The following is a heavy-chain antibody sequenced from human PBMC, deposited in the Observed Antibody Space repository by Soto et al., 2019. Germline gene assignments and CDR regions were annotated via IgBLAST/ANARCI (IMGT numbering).Heavy chain of an antibody. J-gene: IGHJ4*02. CDR2: IIPIFGKA. D-gene: IGHD3-3*01. Sequence: QVQLVQSGAEVKKPGSSVKVSCKASGGTFSSYAISWVRQAPGQGLEWMGGIIPIFGKANYAPKFQGRVTNTADESTSTAYMELSSLRTEDTAVYYCAREHTRGYYYYFDYWGRGTLVTVSS. CDR1: GGTFSSYA. V-gene: IGHV1-69*01. CDR3: AREHTRGYYYYFDY.